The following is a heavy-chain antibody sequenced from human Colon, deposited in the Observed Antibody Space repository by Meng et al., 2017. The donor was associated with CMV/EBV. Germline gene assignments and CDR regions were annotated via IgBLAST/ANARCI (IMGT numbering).Heavy chain of an antibody. J-gene: IGHJ4*02. D-gene: IGHD1-1*01. CDR2: LNGDGSAT. Sequence: SCAASGFTFSDYWMTGVRQAPGKGLEWVGFLNGDGSATYYADSVKGRFIISRDNAQNSLYLQMNGLRADDTAVYYCVRDAGYLKHDYWGQGTLVTVSS. CDR1: GFTFSDYW. V-gene: IGHV3-7*01. CDR3: VRDAGYLKHDY.